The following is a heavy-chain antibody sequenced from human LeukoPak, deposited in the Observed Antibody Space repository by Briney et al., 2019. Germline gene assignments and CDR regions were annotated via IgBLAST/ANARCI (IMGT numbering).Heavy chain of an antibody. V-gene: IGHV3-66*01. D-gene: IGHD1-26*01. CDR3: ARDSGYSRSYYSDAFDI. Sequence: GGSLRLSCAASGFTVSSNYMSWVRQAPGKGLEWVSVIYSGGSTYYADSVKGRFTISRDNSKNTLYLQMNSLRAEDTAVYYCARDSGYSRSYYSDAFDIWGQGTMVTVSS. J-gene: IGHJ3*02. CDR1: GFTVSSNY. CDR2: IYSGGST.